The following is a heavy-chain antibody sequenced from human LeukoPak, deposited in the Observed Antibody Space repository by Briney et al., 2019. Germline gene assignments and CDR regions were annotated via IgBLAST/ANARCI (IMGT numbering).Heavy chain of an antibody. CDR2: ISSSGGTI. Sequence: GGSLRLSCAASGFTFSSYEMNWVRQAPGKGLEWVSYISSSGGTIYYADSVKGRFTISRDNAKNSLYLQMNSLRAEGTAAYYCARGHYGLDYWGQGILVTVSS. V-gene: IGHV3-48*03. D-gene: IGHD3-16*01. J-gene: IGHJ4*02. CDR1: GFTFSSYE. CDR3: ARGHYGLDY.